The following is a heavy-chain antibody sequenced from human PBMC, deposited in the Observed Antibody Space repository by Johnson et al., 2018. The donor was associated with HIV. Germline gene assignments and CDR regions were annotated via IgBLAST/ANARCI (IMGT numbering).Heavy chain of an antibody. CDR1: GFTFSTYG. CDR3: AKEYLRYSGTYAGAFDI. D-gene: IGHD1-26*01. J-gene: IGHJ3*02. Sequence: QVQLVESGGGVVQPGGSLRLSCAASGFTFSTYGMHWVRQAPGKGLEWVSFIRYDGSNKYYGDSVKGRFTVSRDNYQNTLYLQMNSLRAEDTAVYYCAKEYLRYSGTYAGAFDIWGQGTMVTVSS. V-gene: IGHV3-30*02. CDR2: IRYDGSNK.